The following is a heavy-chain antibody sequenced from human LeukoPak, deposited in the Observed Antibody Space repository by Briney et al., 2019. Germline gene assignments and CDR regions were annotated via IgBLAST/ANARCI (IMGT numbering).Heavy chain of an antibody. CDR3: ARVSPNTVTTLQYFDY. Sequence: GGSLRLSCAASGFIVSGNFMNWVRQAPGKGLEWVSILYAGGTTSYTDSVKGRFTISRDSSKNTLYLQMNSLRAEDTAVYYCARVSPNTVTTLQYFDYWGQGTLVTVSS. V-gene: IGHV3-53*01. J-gene: IGHJ4*02. CDR2: LYAGGTT. D-gene: IGHD4-17*01. CDR1: GFIVSGNF.